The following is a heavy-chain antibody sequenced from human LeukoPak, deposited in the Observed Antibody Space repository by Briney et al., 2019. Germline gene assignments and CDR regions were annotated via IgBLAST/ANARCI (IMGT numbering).Heavy chain of an antibody. CDR2: IKQDGSET. D-gene: IGHD5-24*01. J-gene: IGHJ4*02. CDR3: ARETPRRGETRDGYR. Sequence: GGSLRLSCAASGFTFSNYWMNWVCQAPGKGLECLANIKQDGSETYYADSVKGRFTISRDNAKNSLYLQMNSLRAEDTAVYYCARETPRRGETRDGYRWGQGTLVTVSS. V-gene: IGHV3-7*01. CDR1: GFTFSNYW.